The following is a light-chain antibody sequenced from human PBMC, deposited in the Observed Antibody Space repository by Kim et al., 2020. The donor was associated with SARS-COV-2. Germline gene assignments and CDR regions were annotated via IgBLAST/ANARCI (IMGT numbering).Light chain of an antibody. V-gene: IGKV1-27*01. J-gene: IGKJ3*01. CDR1: KGISNY. CDR2: AAS. Sequence: AAVGDRVTMQCRESKGISNYLAWYQQKPGKVPKVLIYAASTLQAGGPSRFSGSGYGTDFTLTISSLQPEDVATYYGQKYNSAPFTFGPGTKVDIK. CDR3: QKYNSAPFT.